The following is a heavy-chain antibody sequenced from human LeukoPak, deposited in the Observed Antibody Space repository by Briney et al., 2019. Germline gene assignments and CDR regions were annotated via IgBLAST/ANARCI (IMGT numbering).Heavy chain of an antibody. Sequence: SETLSLTCTVSGGSISNNNYYWAWIRQPPGKGLECIGSIYYSGSPYYNPSLKSRVTISVDTSKNQFSLRLSSVTASDTAVYYCATWRTAKTGFDYWGQGTLVTVSS. J-gene: IGHJ4*02. CDR2: IYYSGSP. D-gene: IGHD1-1*01. CDR3: ATWRTAKTGFDY. CDR1: GGSISNNNYY. V-gene: IGHV4-39*01.